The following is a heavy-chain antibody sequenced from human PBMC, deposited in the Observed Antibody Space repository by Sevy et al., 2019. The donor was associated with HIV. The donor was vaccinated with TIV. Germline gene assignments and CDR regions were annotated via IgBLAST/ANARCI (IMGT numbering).Heavy chain of an antibody. J-gene: IGHJ6*02. V-gene: IGHV3-15*01. Sequence: GGSLRLSSAASGFTFSNAWMSWVRQAPGKGLEWVGRIKSKTDGGTTDYAAPVKGRFTISRDDSKNTLYLQMNSLKTEDTAVYYCTTDRHIVVVPAAPSPYYYYYGMDVWGQGTTVTVSS. CDR2: IKSKTDGGTT. D-gene: IGHD2-2*01. CDR3: TTDRHIVVVPAAPSPYYYYYGMDV. CDR1: GFTFSNAW.